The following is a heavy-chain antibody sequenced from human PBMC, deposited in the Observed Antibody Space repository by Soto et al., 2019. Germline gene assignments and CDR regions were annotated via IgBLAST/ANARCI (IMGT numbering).Heavy chain of an antibody. CDR2: ISSSSSYT. D-gene: IGHD3-10*01. Sequence: QVQPVESGGGLVKPGGSLRLSCAASGFTFSDYYMNWIRQAPGKGLEWVSYISSSSSYTNYADSVKGRFTISRDNAKNSLYLQMNSLRAEDTAVYYCARDHYGPGWFDPWGQGTLVTVSS. CDR3: ARDHYGPGWFDP. V-gene: IGHV3-11*05. J-gene: IGHJ5*02. CDR1: GFTFSDYY.